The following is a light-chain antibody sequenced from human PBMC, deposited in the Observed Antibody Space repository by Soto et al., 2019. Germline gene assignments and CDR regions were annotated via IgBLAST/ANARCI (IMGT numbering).Light chain of an antibody. CDR3: QTWGTGIVV. CDR2: VHSDGSH. Sequence: QPVLTQSPSASASLGASVKLTCTLSSGHTNYAIAWLQQQPEKGPRYFMKVHSDGSHAKGDGIPDRFSGSSSGAERYLTISSLQSEDEADYYCQTWGTGIVVFGGGTKLTVL. J-gene: IGLJ2*01. CDR1: SGHTNYA. V-gene: IGLV4-69*01.